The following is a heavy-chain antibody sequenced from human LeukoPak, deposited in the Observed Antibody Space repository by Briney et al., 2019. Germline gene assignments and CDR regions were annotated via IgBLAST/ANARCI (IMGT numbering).Heavy chain of an antibody. Sequence: GASVKVSCKASGYTFTGYYMHWVRQAPGQGLEWMGWINPNSGGTNYAQKFQGRVTMTRDTSISTAYMELSRLRSDDTAVYYCARGLYYDFWSGYYGDYYYGMDVWGQGTTVTVSS. V-gene: IGHV1-2*02. J-gene: IGHJ6*02. CDR3: ARGLYYDFWSGYYGDYYYGMDV. D-gene: IGHD3-3*01. CDR2: INPNSGGT. CDR1: GYTFTGYY.